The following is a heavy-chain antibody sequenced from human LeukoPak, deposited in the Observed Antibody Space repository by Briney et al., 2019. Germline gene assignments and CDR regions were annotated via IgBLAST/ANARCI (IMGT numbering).Heavy chain of an antibody. D-gene: IGHD2/OR15-2a*01. CDR3: ARDLSFKVFDP. V-gene: IGHV3-21*01. CDR1: GFTFSSYS. CDR2: ISSSSSYI. Sequence: GGSLRLSCAASGFTFSSYSMNWVRQAPGKGLEWVSSISSSSSYIYYADSVKGRFTISRDNAKNSLYLQMNSLRAEDTAVYYCARDLSFKVFDPWGQGTLVTVSS. J-gene: IGHJ5*02.